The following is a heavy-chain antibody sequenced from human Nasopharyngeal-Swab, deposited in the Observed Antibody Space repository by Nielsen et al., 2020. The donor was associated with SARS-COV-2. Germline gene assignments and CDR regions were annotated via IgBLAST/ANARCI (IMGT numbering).Heavy chain of an antibody. CDR2: ISGRGTYI. Sequence: GESLKLSCAASGLSFSSYTMNWVRQAPGKGLEWFSSISGRGTYIYYADSVKGRFTISRDNAKNSLYLQMTSLRAEDTAVYYCASVVQWLSQYYYGLDVWGQGTTVTVSS. V-gene: IGHV3-21*01. D-gene: IGHD6-19*01. J-gene: IGHJ6*02. CDR3: ASVVQWLSQYYYGLDV. CDR1: GLSFSSYT.